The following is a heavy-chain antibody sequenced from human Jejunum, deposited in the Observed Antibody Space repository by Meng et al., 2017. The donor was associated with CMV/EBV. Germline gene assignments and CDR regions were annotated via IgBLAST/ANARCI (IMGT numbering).Heavy chain of an antibody. D-gene: IGHD3-10*01. Sequence: FPDYYFHWGRQAPGQGVEWMGWITGKTGGTKFAQKLQGRVTMTRDSSISTVYMELSRMSSDDTAVYYCAGERDYGSESYFRDGFDLWGQGTTVTVSS. CDR1: FPDYY. CDR2: ITGKTGGT. CDR3: AGERDYGSESYFRDGFDL. V-gene: IGHV1-2*02. J-gene: IGHJ3*01.